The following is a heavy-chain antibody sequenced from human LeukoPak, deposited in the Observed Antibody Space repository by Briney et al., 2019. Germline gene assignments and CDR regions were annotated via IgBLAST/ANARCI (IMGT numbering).Heavy chain of an antibody. J-gene: IGHJ6*03. CDR2: TWYDGTNK. CDR3: AKDRVLRSGEYTFDYMDV. CDR1: EFTFSNYG. D-gene: IGHD3-3*01. V-gene: IGHV3-30*02. Sequence: PGGSLRVSCAASEFTFSNYGMHWVRQAPGKGLEWVASTWYDGTNKYYADSVKGRFTISRDNPKNTLYLQMNSLRAEDTAVYYCAKDRVLRSGEYTFDYMDVWGNRTTVTVSS.